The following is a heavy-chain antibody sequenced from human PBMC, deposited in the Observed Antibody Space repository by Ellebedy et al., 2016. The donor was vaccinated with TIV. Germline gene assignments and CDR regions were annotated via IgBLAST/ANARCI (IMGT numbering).Heavy chain of an antibody. CDR3: ARDFGAVAGTLDY. D-gene: IGHD6-19*01. CDR1: GYTFNGYG. CDR2: INPYNGNT. J-gene: IGHJ4*02. Sequence: AASVKVSCKASGYTFNGYGISWVRQAPGQGLEWMGWINPYNGNTNYAQKFQSRVTMTTETSTSTAYMDLKSLRYDDTAVYYCARDFGAVAGTLDYWGQGTLVRVSS. V-gene: IGHV1-18*04.